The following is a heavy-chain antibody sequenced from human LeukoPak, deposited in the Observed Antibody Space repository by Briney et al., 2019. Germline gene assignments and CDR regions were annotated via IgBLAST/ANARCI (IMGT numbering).Heavy chain of an antibody. CDR1: GYTFTSYD. J-gene: IGHJ5*02. Sequence: WASVKVSRKASGYTFTSYDINWVRQATGQGLEWMGWMNPNSGNTGYAQKFQGRVTMTRNTSISTAYMELSSLRSENTAVYYCARAEWFGEFSNWFDPWGQGTLVTVSS. D-gene: IGHD3-10*01. CDR2: MNPNSGNT. CDR3: ARAEWFGEFSNWFDP. V-gene: IGHV1-8*01.